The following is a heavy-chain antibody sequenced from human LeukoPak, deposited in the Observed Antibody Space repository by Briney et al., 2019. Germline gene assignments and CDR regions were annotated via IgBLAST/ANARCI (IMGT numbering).Heavy chain of an antibody. D-gene: IGHD2-2*02. CDR1: GFTFSDYY. V-gene: IGHV3-11*03. J-gene: IGHJ5*02. Sequence: GGSLRLSCAASGFTFSDYYMSWIRQAPGKGLEWVSYISSSSSYTNYADSVKGRFTISRDNAKNSLYLQMNSLRAEDTAIYYCATFRNYLSLGSCSSIACYNSQPWGQGTAVTVSS. CDR2: ISSSSSYT. CDR3: ATFRNYLSLGSCSSIACYNSQP.